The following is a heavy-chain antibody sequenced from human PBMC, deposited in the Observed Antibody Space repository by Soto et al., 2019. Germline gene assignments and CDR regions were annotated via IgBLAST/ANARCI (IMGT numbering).Heavy chain of an antibody. CDR3: ARSISWSDFDY. CDR2: IYYSGST. D-gene: IGHD6-13*01. V-gene: IGHV4-59*08. J-gene: IGHJ4*02. CDR1: GGSISSYY. Sequence: SETLSLTCTVSGGSISSYYRSWIRQPPGKGLEWIGYIYYSGSTNYNPSLKSRVTISVDTSKNQFSLKLSSVTAADTAVYYCARSISWSDFDYWGQGTLVTVSS.